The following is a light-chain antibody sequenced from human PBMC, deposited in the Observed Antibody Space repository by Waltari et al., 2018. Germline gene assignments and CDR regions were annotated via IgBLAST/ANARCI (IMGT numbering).Light chain of an antibody. CDR2: LNN. CDR1: SPNLGPHI. Sequence: QSVLTQPPSASGTPGPRVPIPCSGISPNLGPHIVTWYQHPPGPAPKLLICLNNQRPSGVPDRFSASKSGTSASLAISGLQSEDEADYYCAAWDGSLNGVVFGGGTKLTVL. V-gene: IGLV1-44*01. CDR3: AAWDGSLNGVV. J-gene: IGLJ2*01.